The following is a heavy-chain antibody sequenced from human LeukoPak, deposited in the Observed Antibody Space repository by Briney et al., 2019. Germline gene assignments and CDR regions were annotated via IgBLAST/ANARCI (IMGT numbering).Heavy chain of an antibody. V-gene: IGHV3-33*06. J-gene: IGHJ4*02. CDR3: AKDIQRGFDYTNSLDY. CDR1: GFMFTDYG. CDR2: IWSDGTN. D-gene: IGHD4-11*01. Sequence: PGGSLRLSCAASGFMFTDYGMHWVRQAPGKGLEWVAVIWSDGTNNSDSVKGRFAISRDDSNDMVYLQMNRLRAEDTAVYYCAKDIQRGFDYTNSLDYWGRGTLVTVSS.